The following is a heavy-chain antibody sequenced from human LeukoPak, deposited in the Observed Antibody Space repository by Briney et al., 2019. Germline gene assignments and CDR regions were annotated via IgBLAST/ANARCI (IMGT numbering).Heavy chain of an antibody. CDR1: GGSISTYF. Sequence: PSETLSLTCTVSGGSISTYFWSWIRQPPGKGLEWIGYIYYSGSTNYNPSLKSRVTISLDTSKNQFSLKLSSVTPEDTAVYYCARDPIAAAGRFDYWGQGTLVTVSS. J-gene: IGHJ4*02. V-gene: IGHV4-59*12. CDR3: ARDPIAAAGRFDY. CDR2: IYYSGST. D-gene: IGHD6-13*01.